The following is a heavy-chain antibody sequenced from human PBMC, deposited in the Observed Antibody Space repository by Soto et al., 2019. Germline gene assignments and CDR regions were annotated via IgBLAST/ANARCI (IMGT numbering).Heavy chain of an antibody. V-gene: IGHV4-34*01. D-gene: IGHD2-2*01. CDR3: ARASSHPRWPFPNWFDP. J-gene: IGHJ5*02. CDR2: INHSGST. Sequence: SETLSLTCAVYGGSFSGYYWSWIRQPPGKGLEWIGEINHSGSTNYNPSLKSRVTISVDTSKNQFSLKLSSVTAADTAVYYCARASSHPRWPFPNWFDPWGQGTLVTVSS. CDR1: GGSFSGYY.